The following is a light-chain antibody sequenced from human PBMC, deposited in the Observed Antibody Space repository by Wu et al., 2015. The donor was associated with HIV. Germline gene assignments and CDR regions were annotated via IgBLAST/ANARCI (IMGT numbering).Light chain of an antibody. CDR1: QSISSN. J-gene: IGKJ2*03. CDR3: QQYTQWPYS. V-gene: IGKV3-15*01. Sequence: EIVMTQSPATLSVSPGERATLSCRASQSISSNLAWYQQKSGQTPRLLIYGASTRATGVPARFSGSGSGTDFSLTISSLQSEDFAVYYCQQYTQWPYSFGQGTKLDIK. CDR2: GAS.